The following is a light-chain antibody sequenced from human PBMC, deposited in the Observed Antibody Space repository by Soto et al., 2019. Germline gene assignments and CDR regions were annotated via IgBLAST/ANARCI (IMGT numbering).Light chain of an antibody. CDR1: SSDIGNYNY. Sequence: QSALTQPASVSGSPGQSITISCTGTSSDIGNYNYVSWYQHHPGKAPKLLIYEVNNRPSGVSNRFSGSKSGNTASLTISGLQPEDEADYHCSSYTRSSTQVVFGGGTKLTVL. V-gene: IGLV2-14*01. CDR3: SSYTRSSTQVV. CDR2: EVN. J-gene: IGLJ2*01.